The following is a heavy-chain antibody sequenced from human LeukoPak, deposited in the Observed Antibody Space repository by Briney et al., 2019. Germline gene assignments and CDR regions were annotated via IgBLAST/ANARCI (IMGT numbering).Heavy chain of an antibody. D-gene: IGHD6-19*01. V-gene: IGHV3-33*01. J-gene: IGHJ4*02. CDR2: TWSDGSDN. CDR1: RFIFPDFG. CDR3: ARDAGGGSGWIDT. Sequence: GKSLRLSCATSRFIFPDFGIHWVRQAPGKGLEWVAVTWSDGSDNYSDSVKGRFTISRDNSKDAVSLQMNSLRAGDTAVYYCARDAGGGSGWIDTWGQGILVAVSS.